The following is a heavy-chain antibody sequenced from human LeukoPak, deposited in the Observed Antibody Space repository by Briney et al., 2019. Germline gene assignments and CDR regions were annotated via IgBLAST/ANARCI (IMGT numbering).Heavy chain of an antibody. CDR2: ISSSSSYI. J-gene: IGHJ4*02. Sequence: GGSLRLSCAASGFTFSSYSMNWVRQAPGKGLEWVSSISSSSSYIYYADSVKGRFTISRDNAKNSLYLQMNSLRAEDTAVYYCARDVGTYYYDSSGYLNWGQGTLVTVSS. V-gene: IGHV3-21*01. CDR1: GFTFSSYS. D-gene: IGHD3-22*01. CDR3: ARDVGTYYYDSSGYLN.